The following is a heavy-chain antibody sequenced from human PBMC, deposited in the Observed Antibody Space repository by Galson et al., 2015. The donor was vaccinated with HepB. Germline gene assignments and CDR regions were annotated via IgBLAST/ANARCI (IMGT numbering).Heavy chain of an antibody. V-gene: IGHV3-53*04. D-gene: IGHD1-26*01. CDR3: ARVGDSGSYYWSYYYGMDV. CDR1: GFTVSSNY. J-gene: IGHJ6*02. CDR2: IYSGGST. Sequence: SLRLSCAASGFTVSSNYMSWVRQAPGKGLEWVSVIYSGGSTYYADSVKGRFTISRHNSKNTLYLQMNSLRAEDTAVYYCARVGDSGSYYWSYYYGMDVWGQGTTVTVSS.